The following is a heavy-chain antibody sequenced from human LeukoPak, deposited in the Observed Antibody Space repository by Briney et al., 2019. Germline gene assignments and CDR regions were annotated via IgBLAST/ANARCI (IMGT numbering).Heavy chain of an antibody. CDR2: LYTSGST. Sequence: PSETLSLTCTVSGDSINSGTSYWSWIRQPAGKGLEWIGRLYTSGSTNYNPSLESRVTISVDTSKNQFSLKLTSVTAADTAVYYCARHPSGRMWLQQGGWFDPWGQGTLVTVSS. CDR1: GDSINSGTSY. V-gene: IGHV4-61*02. D-gene: IGHD5-24*01. J-gene: IGHJ5*02. CDR3: ARHPSGRMWLQQGGWFDP.